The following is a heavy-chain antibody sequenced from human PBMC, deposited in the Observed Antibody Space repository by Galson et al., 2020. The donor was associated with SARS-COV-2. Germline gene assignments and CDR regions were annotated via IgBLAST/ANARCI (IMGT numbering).Heavy chain of an antibody. CDR1: GFTFSSYG. J-gene: IGHJ4*02. V-gene: IGHV3-30*18. D-gene: IGHD6-19*01. CDR3: AKTPIAVAGGVTLFDY. Sequence: TGGSLRLSCAASGFTFSSYGMHWVRQAPGKGLEWVAVISYDGSNKYYADSVKGRFTISRDNSKNTLYLQMNSLRAEDTAVYYCAKTPIAVAGGVTLFDYWGQGTLVTVSS. CDR2: ISYDGSNK.